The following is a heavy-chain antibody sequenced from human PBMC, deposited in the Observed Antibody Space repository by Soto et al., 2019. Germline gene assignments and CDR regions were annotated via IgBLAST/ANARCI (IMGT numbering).Heavy chain of an antibody. CDR2: ISGSGGST. Sequence: EVQLLESGGGLVQPGGSLRLSCAASGFTFSSYAMSWVRQAPGKGLEWVSAISGSGGSTYYADSVKGRFTISRDNSKNTLYLQKNSLRAEDTAVYYCAKITLWSGYYSDLDYWGQGTLVTVSS. CDR1: GFTFSSYA. V-gene: IGHV3-23*01. J-gene: IGHJ4*02. CDR3: AKITLWSGYYSDLDY. D-gene: IGHD3-3*01.